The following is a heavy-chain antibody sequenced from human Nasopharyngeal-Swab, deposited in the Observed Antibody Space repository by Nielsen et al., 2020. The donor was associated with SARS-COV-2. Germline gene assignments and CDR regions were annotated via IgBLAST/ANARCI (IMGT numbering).Heavy chain of an antibody. J-gene: IGHJ4*02. CDR3: ARDIKPAAIYLHWIVDY. CDR1: GGTFSSYA. Sequence: SVKVSCKASGGTFSSYAISWVRQAPGQGLEWMGGIIPIFGTANYAQKFQGRVTITADESTSTAYMELRSLRSDDTAVYYCARDIKPAAIYLHWIVDYWGQGTLVTVSS. V-gene: IGHV1-69*13. D-gene: IGHD2-2*01. CDR2: IIPIFGTA.